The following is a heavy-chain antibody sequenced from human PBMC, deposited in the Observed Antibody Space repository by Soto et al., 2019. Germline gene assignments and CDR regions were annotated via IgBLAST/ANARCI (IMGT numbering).Heavy chain of an antibody. CDR2: IDQDGSET. Sequence: EVQLVESGGDLVQPGGSLRLSCAASGFTFTSSWMAWVRLAPGNGLEWVANIDQDGSETNYVDSVKGRFTISRDNAKNSLFLQMNSLRAEDTAVYYCARHAAFNRFDYWGQGTLVTVSS. J-gene: IGHJ4*02. D-gene: IGHD6-13*01. CDR1: GFTFTSSW. CDR3: ARHAAFNRFDY. V-gene: IGHV3-7*01.